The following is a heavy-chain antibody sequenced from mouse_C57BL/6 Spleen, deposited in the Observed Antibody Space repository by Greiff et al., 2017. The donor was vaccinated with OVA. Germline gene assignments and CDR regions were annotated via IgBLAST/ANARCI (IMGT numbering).Heavy chain of an antibody. V-gene: IGHV1-69*01. CDR1: GYTFTSYW. CDR2: IDPSDSYT. J-gene: IGHJ4*01. D-gene: IGHD1-1*01. Sequence: VQLQQPGAELVMPGASVKLSCKASGYTFTSYWMHWVKQRPGQGLEWIGEIDPSDSYTNYNQKFKGKSTLTVDKSSSTAYMQLSSLTSEDSAVYYCARGATYMDYWGQGTSVTVSS. CDR3: ARGATYMDY.